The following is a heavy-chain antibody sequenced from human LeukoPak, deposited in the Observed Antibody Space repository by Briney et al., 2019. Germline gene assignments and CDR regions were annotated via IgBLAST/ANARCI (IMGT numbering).Heavy chain of an antibody. CDR3: ARETWPGGWGPFPGNDAFDI. V-gene: IGHV4-61*01. J-gene: IGHJ3*02. D-gene: IGHD6-19*01. CDR1: GYSISSGYY. CDR2: IYYSGST. Sequence: SETLSLTCTVSGYSISSGYYWSWIRQPPGKGLEWIGYIYYSGSTNYNPSLKSRVTISVDTSKNQFSLKLSSVTAADTAVYYCARETWPGGWGPFPGNDAFDIWGQGTMVTVSS.